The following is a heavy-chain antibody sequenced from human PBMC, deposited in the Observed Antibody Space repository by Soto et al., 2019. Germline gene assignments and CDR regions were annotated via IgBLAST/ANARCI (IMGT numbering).Heavy chain of an antibody. CDR3: VTTAFASGS. D-gene: IGHD3-22*01. V-gene: IGHV1-8*01. CDR2: MDPSTGNT. J-gene: IGHJ5*02. Sequence: QVQLVQSGAEVKKPGASVRVSCKTSGYSFTSYDINWVRQATGQGLEWMGWMDPSTGNTGYAQNLQGRVTLTRDTSIGTAYMELRSLRSQDTAVYYCVTTAFASGSWGQGTLVTVSS. CDR1: GYSFTSYD.